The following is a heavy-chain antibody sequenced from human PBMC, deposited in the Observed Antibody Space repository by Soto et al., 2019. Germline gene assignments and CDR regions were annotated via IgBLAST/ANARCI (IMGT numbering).Heavy chain of an antibody. Sequence: GGSLRLSCAASGFTFSSYSMNWVRQAPGKGLEWGSYISSSSSTIYYADSVKGRFTISRDNAKNSLYLQMNSLRDEDTAVYYCAREDSSSWYQYYYYGMDVWGQGTTVTVSS. CDR1: GFTFSSYS. CDR2: ISSSSSTI. V-gene: IGHV3-48*02. CDR3: AREDSSSWYQYYYYGMDV. J-gene: IGHJ6*02. D-gene: IGHD6-13*01.